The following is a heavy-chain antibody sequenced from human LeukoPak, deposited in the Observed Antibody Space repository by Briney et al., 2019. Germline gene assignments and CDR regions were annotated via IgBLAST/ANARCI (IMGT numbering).Heavy chain of an antibody. Sequence: GGSLRLSCAASGFIFSGHHMDWVRQAPGKGLEWVAVISYDGRNEYYADSVKGRFTISRDNSKNTVYLQMDSLRTEDTAVYYCARDAIQVWLYVGTYDIWGQGTMVTVSS. CDR2: ISYDGRNE. CDR1: GFIFSGHH. V-gene: IGHV3-30*03. D-gene: IGHD5-18*01. CDR3: ARDAIQVWLYVGTYDI. J-gene: IGHJ3*02.